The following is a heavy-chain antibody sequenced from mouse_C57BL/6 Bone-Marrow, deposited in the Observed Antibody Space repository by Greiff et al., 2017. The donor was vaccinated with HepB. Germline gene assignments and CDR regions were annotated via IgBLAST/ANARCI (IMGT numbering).Heavy chain of an antibody. Sequence: EVQGVESGGDLVKPGGSLKLSCAASGFTFSSYGMSWVRQTPDKRLEWVATISSGGSYTYYPDSVKGRFTISRDNAKNTLYLQMSSLKSEDTAMYYCSKGFYYGSNDLAMDYWGQGTSVTVSS. CDR1: GFTFSSYG. CDR2: ISSGGSYT. V-gene: IGHV5-6*01. D-gene: IGHD1-1*01. J-gene: IGHJ4*01. CDR3: SKGFYYGSNDLAMDY.